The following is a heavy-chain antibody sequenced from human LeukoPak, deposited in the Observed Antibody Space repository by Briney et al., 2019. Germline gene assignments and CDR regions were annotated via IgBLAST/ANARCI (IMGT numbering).Heavy chain of an antibody. Sequence: GRSLRLSCAASGFTFSSYAMHWVRQAPGKGLEWVAVISYDGSNKYYADSVKGRFTISRDNSKNTLYLQMNSLRAEDTAVYYCARETRGVYGMDVWGQGTTVTVSS. D-gene: IGHD2-8*01. J-gene: IGHJ6*02. CDR3: ARETRGVYGMDV. V-gene: IGHV3-30-3*01. CDR2: ISYDGSNK. CDR1: GFTFSSYA.